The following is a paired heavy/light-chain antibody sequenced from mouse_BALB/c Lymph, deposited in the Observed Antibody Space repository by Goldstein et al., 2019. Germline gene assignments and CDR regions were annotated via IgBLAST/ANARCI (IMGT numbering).Light chain of an antibody. Sequence: DIVMTQSHKFMSTSVGDRVSITCKASQDVGTAVAWYQQKPGQSPKLLIYWASTRHTGVPDRFTGSGSGTDFTLTISNVQSEDLADYFCQQYSSYRTFGGGTKLEIK. V-gene: IGKV6-23*01. J-gene: IGKJ1*01. CDR1: QDVGTA. CDR3: QQYSSYRT. CDR2: WAS.
Heavy chain of an antibody. D-gene: IGHD1-1*01. V-gene: IGHV5-9-1*01. J-gene: IGHJ3*01. Sequence: EVMLVESGGGLVKPGGSLKLSCAASGFTFSSYAMSWVRQTPEKRLEWVATISSGGSYTYYPDSVKGRFTISRDNAKNTLYLQMSSLRSEDTAMYYCARQDGTSWFAYWGQGTLVTVSA. CDR3: ARQDGTSWFAY. CDR1: GFTFSSYA. CDR2: ISSGGSYT.